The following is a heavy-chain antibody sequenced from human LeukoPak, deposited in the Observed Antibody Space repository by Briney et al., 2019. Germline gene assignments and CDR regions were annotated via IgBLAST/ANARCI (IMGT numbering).Heavy chain of an antibody. V-gene: IGHV1-2*02. Sequence: ASVKVSCKASGYTFTSYGISWVRQAPGQGLEWMGWINPNSGGTNYAQKFQGRVTMTRDTSISTAYMELSRLRSDDTAVYYCARDAYYDSSGYSAYWGQGTLVTVSS. CDR3: ARDAYYDSSGYSAY. D-gene: IGHD3-22*01. CDR2: INPNSGGT. CDR1: GYTFTSYG. J-gene: IGHJ4*02.